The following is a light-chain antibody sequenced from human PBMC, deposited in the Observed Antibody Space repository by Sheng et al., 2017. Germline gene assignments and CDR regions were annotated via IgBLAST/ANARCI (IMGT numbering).Light chain of an antibody. CDR2: AAS. CDR3: LQYYTSPRS. V-gene: IGKV1-NL1*01. CDR1: LGISNS. Sequence: DIQMTQSPSSLSASVGDRVTITCRASLGISNSLAWYQQKTGKAPKLLVYAASILESGVPSRFRGSVSGTEYTLTISSLQPEDFTTYYCLQYYTSPRSFGPGTKVEIK. J-gene: IGKJ1*01.